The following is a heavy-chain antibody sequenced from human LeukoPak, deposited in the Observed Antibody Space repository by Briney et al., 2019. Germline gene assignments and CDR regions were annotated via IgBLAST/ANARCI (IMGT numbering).Heavy chain of an antibody. CDR3: ARDGSSGHAFDI. CDR1: GGSISSSNW. Sequence: GTLSLTCAVSGGSISSSNWWSWVSQPPGKGLEWVSVIYSGGSTYYADSVKGRFTISRDNSKNTLYLQMNSLRAEDTAVYYCARDGSSGHAFDIWGQGTMVTVSS. D-gene: IGHD6-19*01. CDR2: IYSGGST. V-gene: IGHV3-53*01. J-gene: IGHJ3*02.